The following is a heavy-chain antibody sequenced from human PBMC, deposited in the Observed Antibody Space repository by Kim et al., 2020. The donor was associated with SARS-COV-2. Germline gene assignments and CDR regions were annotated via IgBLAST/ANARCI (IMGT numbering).Heavy chain of an antibody. J-gene: IGHJ5*02. CDR3: ARARPLILAVASAHKIYNWFDP. V-gene: IGHV4-34*01. Sequence: SETLSLTCVVYGGSFSGYYWSWIRQPPGKGLEWIGEINHSGSTNYNPSLKSRVTISVDTSKNQFSLKLSSVTAADTAVYYCARARPLILAVASAHKIYNWFDPWGQGTLVTVSS. CDR2: INHSGST. CDR1: GGSFSGYY. D-gene: IGHD6-19*01.